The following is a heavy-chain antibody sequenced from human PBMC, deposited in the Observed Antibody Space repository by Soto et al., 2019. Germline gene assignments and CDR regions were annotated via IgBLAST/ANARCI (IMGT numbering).Heavy chain of an antibody. CDR3: AASVVAAMSSFDY. D-gene: IGHD2-15*01. J-gene: IGHJ4*02. V-gene: IGHV3-23*01. Sequence: GGSLRLSCAASGVTFSSYAMSWVRQAPGKGLEWVSAISGSGGSTYYADSVKGRFTISRDNSKNTLYLQMNSLRAEDTAVYYCAASVVAAMSSFDYWGQGTLVTVSS. CDR2: ISGSGGST. CDR1: GVTFSSYA.